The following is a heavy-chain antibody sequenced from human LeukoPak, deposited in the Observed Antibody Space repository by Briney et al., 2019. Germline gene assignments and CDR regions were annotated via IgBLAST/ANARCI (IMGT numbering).Heavy chain of an antibody. V-gene: IGHV4-61*02. J-gene: IGHJ3*02. CDR2: IYTSGST. CDR1: GGSISSGSYY. CDR3: ASARAYYHSSGYLDAFDI. Sequence: PSQTLSLTCTVSGGSISSGSYYWSWIRQPAGKGLEWIGRIYTSGSTNYHPSLKSRVTISVDTSKNQFSLKLSSVTAADTAVYYCASARAYYHSSGYLDAFDIWGQGTMVTVSS. D-gene: IGHD3-22*01.